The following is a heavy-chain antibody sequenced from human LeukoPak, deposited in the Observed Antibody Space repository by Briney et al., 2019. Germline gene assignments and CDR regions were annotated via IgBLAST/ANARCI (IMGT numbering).Heavy chain of an antibody. J-gene: IGHJ4*02. CDR2: IIPIFGTA. V-gene: IGHV1-69*05. CDR1: GGTFSSYA. Sequence: SVKVSCKASGGTFSSYAISWVRRAPGQGLEWMGGIIPIFGTANYAQKFQGRVTITTDESTSTAYMELSSLRSEDTAVYYCASPSGGRTYYYDSSGYYLDYWGQGTLVTVSS. CDR3: ASPSGGRTYYYDSSGYYLDY. D-gene: IGHD3-22*01.